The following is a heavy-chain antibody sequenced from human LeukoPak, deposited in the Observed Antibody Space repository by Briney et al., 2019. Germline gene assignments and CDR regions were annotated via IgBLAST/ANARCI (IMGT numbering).Heavy chain of an antibody. V-gene: IGHV3-9*01. CDR3: AGDRAGYFYAMDV. D-gene: IGHD6-13*01. CDR2: INWKSNNI. CDR1: GFTFGDYA. Sequence: TGGSLRLSCAASGFTFGDYAMHWVRQAPGKGLEWVSGINWKSNNIGYADSVKGRFTNSRDNAKNSLYLQMNSLRTEDTALYYCAGDRAGYFYAMDVWGQGTSVTVSS. J-gene: IGHJ6*02.